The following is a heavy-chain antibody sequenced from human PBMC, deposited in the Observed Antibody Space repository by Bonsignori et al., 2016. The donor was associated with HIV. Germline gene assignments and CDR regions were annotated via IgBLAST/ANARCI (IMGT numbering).Heavy chain of an antibody. J-gene: IGHJ5*02. CDR2: IWYDGSNK. CDR1: GFTFSSYG. D-gene: IGHD6-13*01. Sequence: GGSLRLSCAASGFTFSSYGMHWVRQAPGKGLEWVAVIWYDGSNKYYADSVKGRFTISRDNSKNTLYLQMNSLRAEDTAVYYCASDSSSWDEPFNWFDPWGQGTLVTVSS. CDR3: ASDSSSWDEPFNWFDP. V-gene: IGHV3-33*01.